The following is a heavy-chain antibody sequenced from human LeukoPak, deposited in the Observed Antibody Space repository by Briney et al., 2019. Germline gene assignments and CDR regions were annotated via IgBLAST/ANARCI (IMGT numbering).Heavy chain of an antibody. D-gene: IGHD1-26*01. Sequence: ASVKVSCKASGYTFTSYGISWVRQAPGQGLEWMGWISAYNGNTNYAQKLQARVTMTTDTSTSTAYMELRSLRSDDTAVYYCARVGSYRRLHDAFDIWGQGTMVTVSS. CDR3: ARVGSYRRLHDAFDI. CDR1: GYTFTSYG. J-gene: IGHJ3*02. CDR2: ISAYNGNT. V-gene: IGHV1-18*01.